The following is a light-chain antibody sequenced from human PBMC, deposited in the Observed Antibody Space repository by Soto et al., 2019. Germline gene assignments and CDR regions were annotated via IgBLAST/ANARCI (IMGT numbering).Light chain of an antibody. CDR1: QSISSW. CDR2: AGT. J-gene: IGKJ4*01. CDR3: QQLHVYPST. V-gene: IGKV1-5*01. Sequence: DIQMTQSPSTLSASVGDRVTITCRASQSISSWLAWYQQKPGKAPNLLIYAGTSLQSGVPSRFSGSGSGTEFTLTISSLQPEDFATYYCQQLHVYPSTFGGGTKVDI.